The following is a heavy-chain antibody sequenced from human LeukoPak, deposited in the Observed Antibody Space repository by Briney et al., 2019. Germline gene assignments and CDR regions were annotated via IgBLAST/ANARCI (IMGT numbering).Heavy chain of an antibody. J-gene: IGHJ4*02. Sequence: SETLSLTCSVSGDSITGYYWGWIRQPPGKGLEWRGSIYYSGSTYYNPSLKSRVTISVDTSKNQFSLKLSSVTAADTAVYYCARRVTMVRGVIRGPYDYWGQGTLVTVSS. D-gene: IGHD3-10*01. CDR2: IYYSGST. V-gene: IGHV4-39*01. CDR1: GDSITGYY. CDR3: ARRVTMVRGVIRGPYDY.